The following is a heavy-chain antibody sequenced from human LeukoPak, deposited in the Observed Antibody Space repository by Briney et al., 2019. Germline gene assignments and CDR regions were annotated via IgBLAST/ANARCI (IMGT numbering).Heavy chain of an antibody. CDR1: GFTFSSYA. CDR2: ISYDGSNK. V-gene: IGHV3-30-3*01. J-gene: IGHJ4*02. D-gene: IGHD6-19*01. Sequence: GRSLRLSCAASGFTFSSYAMHWVRQAPGKGLEWVAVISYDGSNKYYADSVKGRFTISRDNSKNTLYLQMNSLRAEDTAVYYCARVLSPREGSSGWYYFDYWGQGTLVTVSS. CDR3: ARVLSPREGSSGWYYFDY.